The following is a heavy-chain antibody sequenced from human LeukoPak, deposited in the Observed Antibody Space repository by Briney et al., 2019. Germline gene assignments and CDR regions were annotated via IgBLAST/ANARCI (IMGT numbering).Heavy chain of an antibody. CDR3: AITRPGFLEWLSSQSLLDY. V-gene: IGHV3-23*01. D-gene: IGHD3-3*01. CDR2: ISGSGGST. J-gene: IGHJ4*02. CDR1: GFTFSSYW. Sequence: PGGSLRLSCAASGFTFSSYWMNWVRQAPGKGLEWVSAISGSGGSTYYADSVKGRFTISRDNSKNTLYLQMNSLRAEDTAVYYCAITRPGFLEWLSSQSLLDYWGQGTLVTVSS.